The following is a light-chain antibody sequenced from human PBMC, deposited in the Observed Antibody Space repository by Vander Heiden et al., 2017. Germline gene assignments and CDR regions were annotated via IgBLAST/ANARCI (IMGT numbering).Light chain of an antibody. CDR3: QSADSSGADVV. CDR2: KDS. V-gene: IGLV3-25*03. J-gene: IGLJ2*01. CDR1: ALPKQY. Sequence: SYELTPPPSVSVSPGQTARITCSGDALPKQYAFWYQQKPGQAPVLVMYKDSESASGIPDRFSGSSSGTTVTLTISGVQAEDEADYYCQSADSSGADVVFGGGTKLTVL.